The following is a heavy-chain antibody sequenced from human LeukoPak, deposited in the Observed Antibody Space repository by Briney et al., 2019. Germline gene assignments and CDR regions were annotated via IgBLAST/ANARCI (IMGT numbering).Heavy chain of an antibody. CDR2: ISSSSSYI. CDR3: ASSAFGELLNY. Sequence: GGSLRLSCAASGFTFSSYSMNWVRQAPGKGLEWVSSISSSSSYIYYADSVKGRFTISRDNAKNSLYLQMNSLRAEDTAVYCCASSAFGELLNYWGQGTLVTVSS. D-gene: IGHD3-10*01. J-gene: IGHJ4*02. CDR1: GFTFSSYS. V-gene: IGHV3-21*01.